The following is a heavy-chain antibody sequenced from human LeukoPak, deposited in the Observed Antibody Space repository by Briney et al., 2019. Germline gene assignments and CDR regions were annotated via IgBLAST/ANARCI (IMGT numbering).Heavy chain of an antibody. V-gene: IGHV4-4*07. CDR1: GGSISSYY. Sequence: SETPSLTCTVSGGSISSYYWSWIRQPAGKGLEWIGRIYTSGSTNYNPSLKSRVTMSVDTSKNQFSLKLSSVTAADTAVYYCAKGNRAVAGTRLGLELRWFDPWGQGTLVTVSS. CDR2: IYTSGST. J-gene: IGHJ5*02. CDR3: AKGNRAVAGTRLGLELRWFDP. D-gene: IGHD6-19*01.